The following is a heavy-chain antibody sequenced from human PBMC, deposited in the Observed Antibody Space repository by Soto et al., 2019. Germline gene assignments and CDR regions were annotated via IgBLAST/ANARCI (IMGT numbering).Heavy chain of an antibody. D-gene: IGHD5-12*01. CDR3: ARGRWLRQSFDY. J-gene: IGHJ4*02. CDR2: INHSGST. CDR1: GGSFSGYY. V-gene: IGHV4-34*02. Sequence: QVQLEQWGAGLLKPSETLSLTCAVYGGSFSGYYWSWIRQPPGKGLEWIGEINHSGSTNYNPSLKSRXPIXVXQSKNQFSLNLYSVTAADTAVYYCARGRWLRQSFDYWGQGTLVTVSS.